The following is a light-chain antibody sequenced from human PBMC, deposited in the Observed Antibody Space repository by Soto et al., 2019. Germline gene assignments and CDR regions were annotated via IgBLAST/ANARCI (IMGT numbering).Light chain of an antibody. CDR2: DDN. V-gene: IGLV1-51*01. J-gene: IGLJ1*01. Sequence: QSALTQPPSVSAAPGQKVTISCSGSSSNIGGNSVSWYQQLPGTAPKLLIYDDNKRPSGIPYRFSGSKSGTSATLGITGFQTGDEADSYCGSCDCSMCAYVFGTGTKVTVL. CDR1: SSNIGGNS. CDR3: GSCDCSMCAYV.